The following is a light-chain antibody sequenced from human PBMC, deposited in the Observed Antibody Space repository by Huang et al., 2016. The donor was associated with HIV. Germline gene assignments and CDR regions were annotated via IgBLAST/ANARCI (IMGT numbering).Light chain of an antibody. J-gene: IGKJ4*01. CDR3: QQRTKWPPVLT. CDR1: QSVGVY. CDR2: EAS. Sequence: EIVLTQAPATLSLSPGDRATLSCRASQSVGVYLAWYQQKPGQATRLLIFEASNRATGIPDRFSGSGSGTDFTLTIDSLQPDDFAIYYCQQRTKWPPVLTFGGGTRVEIK. V-gene: IGKV3-11*01.